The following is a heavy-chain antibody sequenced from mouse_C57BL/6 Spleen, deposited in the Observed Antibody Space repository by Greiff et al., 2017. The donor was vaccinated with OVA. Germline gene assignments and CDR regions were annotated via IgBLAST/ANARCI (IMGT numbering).Heavy chain of an antibody. CDR3: ARASYGAMDY. J-gene: IGHJ4*01. CDR2: SRNKANDYTT. CDR1: GFTFSDFY. D-gene: IGHD1-1*01. Sequence: EVQLVESGGGLVQSGRSLRLSCATSGFTFSDFYMEWVRQAPGKGLEWIAASRNKANDYTTEYSASVKGRFIVSRDTSQSILYLQMNALRAEDTAIYYCARASYGAMDYWGQGTSVTVSS. V-gene: IGHV7-1*01.